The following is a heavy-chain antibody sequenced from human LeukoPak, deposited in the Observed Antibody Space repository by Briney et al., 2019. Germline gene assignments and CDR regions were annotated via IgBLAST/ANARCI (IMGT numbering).Heavy chain of an antibody. D-gene: IGHD3-3*01. CDR3: AREEAFQLEASLDQ. V-gene: IGHV3-33*07. Sequence: GGSLRLSCVDSGSTFSRRTMNWVRQAPGKGLEWVALIWKDGSDEFYADSVKGRFTISRDNSRNTLSLQMNSLRGEDTAVYYCAREEAFQLEASLDQWGQGTLVTVSS. CDR2: IWKDGSDE. J-gene: IGHJ4*02. CDR1: GSTFSRRT.